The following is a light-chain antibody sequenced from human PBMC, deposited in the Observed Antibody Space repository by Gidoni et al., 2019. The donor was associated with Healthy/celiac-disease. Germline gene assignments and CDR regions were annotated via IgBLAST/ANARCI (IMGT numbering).Light chain of an antibody. CDR2: WAS. J-gene: IGKJ2*03. CDR3: QQYYSTPQS. V-gene: IGKV4-1*01. Sequence: DIVMTQSPDYLAVSLGERATINCKSSQSVLYSSNNKNYLAWYQQKTGQPPKLLIYWASTRESGVPDRFSGSGSGTDFTLTISSLQAEDVAVYYCQQYYSTPQSFGQETKLEIK. CDR1: QSVLYSSNNKNY.